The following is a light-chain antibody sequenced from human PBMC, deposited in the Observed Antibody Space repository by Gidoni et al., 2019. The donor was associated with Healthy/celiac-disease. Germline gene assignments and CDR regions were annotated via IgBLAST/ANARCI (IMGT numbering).Light chain of an antibody. V-gene: IGKV2D-26*01. J-gene: IGKJ4*01. CDR3: MKDAQDP. CDR2: EVS. Sequence: VVTPTPLSFPIPPAEQASISCRSSQRLLHSDGYTYLYWLLQKARPLSTLLIYEVSNRFTGVPDRFSGSGSGTDFTLKIRRVEAEDVGVYYCMKDAQDPFGGGTKVEIK. CDR1: QRLLHSDGYTY.